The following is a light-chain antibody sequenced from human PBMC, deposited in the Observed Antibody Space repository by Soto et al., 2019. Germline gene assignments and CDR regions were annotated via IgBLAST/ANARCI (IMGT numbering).Light chain of an antibody. V-gene: IGLV1-40*01. CDR2: GVS. J-gene: IGLJ3*02. CDR1: SSNIGGPIH. Sequence: QSVLTQPASVSESPGQSVTISCIGTSSNIGGPIHVHWYQQHPGAAPKLLIYGVSNRPSGVPNRVSGSKTGNSASLAITGLQAEDEADYYCKSYATTITVVFGAGTKLTVL. CDR3: KSYATTITVV.